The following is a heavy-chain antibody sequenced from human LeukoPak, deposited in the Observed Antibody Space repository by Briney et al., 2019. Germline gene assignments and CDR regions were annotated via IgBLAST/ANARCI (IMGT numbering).Heavy chain of an antibody. CDR3: AKDPGTTYYYDSSGYFRGDH. V-gene: IGHV3-23*01. J-gene: IGHJ4*02. CDR2: ISGSGGST. CDR1: GFTFSSYA. D-gene: IGHD3-22*01. Sequence: GGSLRLSCAASGFTFSSYAMSWVRQAPGKGLEWVSAISGSGGSTYYADSVKGRFTISRDNSKSTLYLQMNSLRAEDTAVYYCAKDPGTTYYYDSSGYFRGDHWGQGTLVTVSS.